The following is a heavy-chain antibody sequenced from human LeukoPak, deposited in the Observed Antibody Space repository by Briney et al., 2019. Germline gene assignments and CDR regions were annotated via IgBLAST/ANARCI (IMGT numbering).Heavy chain of an antibody. CDR1: GGSFSGYY. CDR2: INHSGST. D-gene: IGHD5-18*01. V-gene: IGHV4-34*01. J-gene: IGHJ4*02. CDR3: ARGRYSYGPYYFDY. Sequence: PSETPSLTCAVYGGSFSGYYWSWIRQPPGKGLEWIGEINHSGSTNYNPSLKSRVTISVDTSKNQFSLKLSSVTAADTAVYYCARGRYSYGPYYFDYWGQGTLVTVSS.